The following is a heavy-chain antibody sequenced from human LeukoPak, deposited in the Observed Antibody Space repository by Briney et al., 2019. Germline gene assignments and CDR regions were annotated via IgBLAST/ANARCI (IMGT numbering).Heavy chain of an antibody. V-gene: IGHV4-4*02. CDR2: IYRSGST. CDR1: GGSISSSNW. J-gene: IGHJ3*02. CDR3: ARESPDILTGYYAFDI. Sequence: SGTLSLICAVSGGSISSSNWWSWVRQPPGKGLEWIGEIYRSGSTNYNPSLKSRVTISVDKSKNQFSLKLSSVTAADTAVYYCARESPDILTGYYAFDIWGQGTMVTVSS. D-gene: IGHD3-9*01.